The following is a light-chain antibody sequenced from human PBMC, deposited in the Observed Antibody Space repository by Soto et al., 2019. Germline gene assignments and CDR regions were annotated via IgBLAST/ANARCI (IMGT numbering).Light chain of an antibody. CDR1: TSSIGRNY. Sequence: QSVLTQPPSASGTPGQRVTISCSGGTSSIGRNYVYWYQQLPGTAPKLVIYRNNQRPSGVPDRFSGSKSGTSASLAIRGLRSEDEVDYYCAVWDDRLSGLHVFGTGTKVTVL. CDR2: RNN. J-gene: IGLJ1*01. CDR3: AVWDDRLSGLHV. V-gene: IGLV1-47*01.